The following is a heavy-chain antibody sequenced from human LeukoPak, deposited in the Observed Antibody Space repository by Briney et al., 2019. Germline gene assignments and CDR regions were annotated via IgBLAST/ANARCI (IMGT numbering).Heavy chain of an antibody. D-gene: IGHD2-21*01. CDR2: IYHSGST. J-gene: IGHJ6*02. CDR3: ARVKVKVYGMDV. V-gene: IGHV4-39*07. Sequence: SETLSLTCTVSGGSISSSSYYWGWIRQPPGKGLEWIGSIYHSGSTYYNPSLKSRVTISVDTSKNQFSLKLSSVTAADTAVYYCARVKVKVYGMDVWGQGTTVTVSS. CDR1: GGSISSSSYY.